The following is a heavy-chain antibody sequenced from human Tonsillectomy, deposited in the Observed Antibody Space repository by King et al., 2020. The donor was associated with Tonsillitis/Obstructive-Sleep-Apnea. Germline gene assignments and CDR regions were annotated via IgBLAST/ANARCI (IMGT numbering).Heavy chain of an antibody. CDR2: INPSGGST. CDR3: ARDPSYGDYATRSLDF. J-gene: IGHJ2*01. V-gene: IGHV1-46*01. D-gene: IGHD4-17*01. CDR1: GYTFTGYY. Sequence: VQLVESGAEVKKPGASVKVSCKASGYTFTGYYMHWVRQAPGQGLEWMGIINPSGGSTSYAQKFQGRVTMTRDTSTSTVYMELSSLRSEDTAVYYCARDPSYGDYATRSLDFWGRGTLVTVSS.